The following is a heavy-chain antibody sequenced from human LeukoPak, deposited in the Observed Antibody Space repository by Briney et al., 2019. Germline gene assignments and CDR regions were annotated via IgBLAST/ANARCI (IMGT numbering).Heavy chain of an antibody. CDR3: ARGQYSSGWFDY. D-gene: IGHD6-19*01. J-gene: IGHJ4*02. CDR2: IYTSGST. CDR1: GGSISSGSYY. V-gene: IGHV4-61*02. Sequence: SETLSLTCTVSGGSISSGSYYWSWIRQPAGKGLEWIGRIYTSGSTNYNPSLESRVTISVDTSKNQFSLKLSSVTAADTALYYCARGQYSSGWFDYWGQGTLVTVSS.